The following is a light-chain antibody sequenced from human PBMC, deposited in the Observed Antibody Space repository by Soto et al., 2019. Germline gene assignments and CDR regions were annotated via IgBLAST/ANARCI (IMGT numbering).Light chain of an antibody. CDR1: QSVSSN. Sequence: EIVMTQSPATLSVSPGERATLSCRASQSVSSNLAWYQQKPAQAPRLLIYGASTRATGIPARFSGSGSGTEFTLTISSLQSEDFAVYCCQQYNNWPLYTFGQGTKLEIK. CDR2: GAS. CDR3: QQYNNWPLYT. J-gene: IGKJ2*01. V-gene: IGKV3-15*01.